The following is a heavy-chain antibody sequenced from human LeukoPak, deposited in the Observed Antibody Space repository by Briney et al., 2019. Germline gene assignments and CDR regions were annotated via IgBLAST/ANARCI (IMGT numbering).Heavy chain of an antibody. CDR3: ARGLYSSSSGQIPAFDY. J-gene: IGHJ4*02. Sequence: GESLKISCQGSGYRFTNYWIGWVRQMPGKGLEWMGIIYPGDSDTRYSPSFQGQVTISADKSISTAYLQWSSLKASDTAMYYCARGLYSSSSGQIPAFDYWGQGTLVTVSS. V-gene: IGHV5-51*01. CDR1: GYRFTNYW. CDR2: IYPGDSDT. D-gene: IGHD6-6*01.